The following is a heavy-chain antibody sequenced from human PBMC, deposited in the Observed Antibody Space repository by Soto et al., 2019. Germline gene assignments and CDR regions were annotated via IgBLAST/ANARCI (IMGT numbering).Heavy chain of an antibody. CDR2: IYYSGST. Sequence: SETLSLTCTVSGGSISSSSYYWGRLRQPPGKGLEWIGYIYYSGSTNYNPSLKSRVTISVDTSKNQFSLKLSSVTAADTAVYYCATHHGDYAIDYWGQGALVTVS. D-gene: IGHD4-17*01. CDR3: ATHHGDYAIDY. CDR1: GGSISSSSYY. V-gene: IGHV4-61*05. J-gene: IGHJ4*02.